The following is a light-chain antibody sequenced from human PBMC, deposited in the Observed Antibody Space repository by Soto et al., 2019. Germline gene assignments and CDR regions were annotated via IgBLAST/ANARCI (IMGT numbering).Light chain of an antibody. CDR2: GAS. V-gene: IGKV3-20*01. J-gene: IGKJ1*01. Sequence: EIVMPQSPATLSVSPGERSTLSCMASQSVSSNLAWYQQKPGQAPTLLIYGASIRAAGIPDRFSGSGSGTDFTLTIRRLEPEDFAVYYCQQDGSSPRTFGQGTKVDIK. CDR1: QSVSSN. CDR3: QQDGSSPRT.